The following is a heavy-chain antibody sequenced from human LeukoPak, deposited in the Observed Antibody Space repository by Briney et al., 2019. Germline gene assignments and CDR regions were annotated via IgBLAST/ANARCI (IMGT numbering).Heavy chain of an antibody. CDR1: GGSFSGYY. CDR3: ARRDYCSSTSCSAFDY. CDR2: IYYSGST. J-gene: IGHJ4*02. Sequence: PSETLSLTCAVYGGSFSGYYWSWIRQPPGKGLEWIGYIYYSGSTNYNPSLKSRVTISVDTSKNQFSLKLSSVTAADTAVYYCARRDYCSSTSCSAFDYWGQGTLVTVSS. D-gene: IGHD2-2*01. V-gene: IGHV4-59*08.